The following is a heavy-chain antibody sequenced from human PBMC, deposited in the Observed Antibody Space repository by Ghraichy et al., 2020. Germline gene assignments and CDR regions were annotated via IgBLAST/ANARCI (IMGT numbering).Heavy chain of an antibody. CDR2: IFDSGSA. J-gene: IGHJ5*02. CDR1: GGSMSGFH. V-gene: IGHV4-59*08. Sequence: EPLSLTCTVSGGSMSGFHWSWNRQPPGKGLEWIGYIFDSGSANYNPSLRSRVTISVDTSKKQLSLKLSSVTAADTAIYYCARTNYNFWSGYLNGGWFDPWGQVSLVTVSS. CDR3: ARTNYNFWSGYLNGGWFDP. D-gene: IGHD3-3*01.